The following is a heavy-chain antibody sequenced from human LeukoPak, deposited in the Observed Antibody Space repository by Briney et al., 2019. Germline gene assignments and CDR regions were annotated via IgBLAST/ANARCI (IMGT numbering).Heavy chain of an antibody. Sequence: ASVKVSCKASGGTFSSYAINWVRQAAGQGLEWMGWMNPNTGNTGYAQKFQGRVTFTRDTSISTAYMELSSLTSEDTAVYYCARGHYPDDYGWGSYYRPFDYWGQGILVTVSS. D-gene: IGHD3-10*01. V-gene: IGHV1-8*03. CDR3: ARGHYPDDYGWGSYYRPFDY. J-gene: IGHJ4*02. CDR1: GGTFSSYA. CDR2: MNPNTGNT.